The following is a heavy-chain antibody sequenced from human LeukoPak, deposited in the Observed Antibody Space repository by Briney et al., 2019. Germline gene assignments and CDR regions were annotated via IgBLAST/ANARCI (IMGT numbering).Heavy chain of an antibody. CDR1: GFTISNYW. CDR2: IKQDGSEK. CDR3: ARQETSSYNGAFDI. V-gene: IGHV3-7*01. Sequence: GGSLRLSCAASGFTISNYWMSWVRQAPGKGLEWVANIKQDGSEKYYVDSVKGRFTISRDNAKNSLYLQMNSLRADDTAVYHCARQETSSYNGAFDIWGQGTMVTVSS. D-gene: IGHD1-26*01. J-gene: IGHJ3*02.